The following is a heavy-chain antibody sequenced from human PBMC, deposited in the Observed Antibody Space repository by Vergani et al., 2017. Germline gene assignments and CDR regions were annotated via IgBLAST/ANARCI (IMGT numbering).Heavy chain of an antibody. V-gene: IGHV3-9*01. D-gene: IGHD3-9*01. CDR2: ISWNSGSI. CDR3: AKEMGSPDYGMLTGSPPMK. J-gene: IGHJ4*02. Sequence: EVQMVESGGGLVQPGRSLRLSCAASGFTFDDYAMHWVRQAPGKGLEWVSGISWNSGSIGYADSVKGRFTISRDDAKNSLYLQINSLRAEDTALYYCAKEMGSPDYGMLTGSPPMKWGEGTLVTVCS. CDR1: GFTFDDYA.